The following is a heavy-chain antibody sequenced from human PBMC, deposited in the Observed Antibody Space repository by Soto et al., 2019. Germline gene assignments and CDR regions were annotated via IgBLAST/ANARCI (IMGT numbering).Heavy chain of an antibody. J-gene: IGHJ5*02. CDR3: ARSVGATIGP. CDR1: GGSISSYY. Sequence: SETLSLTCTVSGGSISSYYWSWIRPPPGKGLEWIGYIYYSGSTNYNPSLKSRVTISVDTSKNQFSLKLSSVTAADTAVYYCARSVGATIGPWGQGTLVTVSS. D-gene: IGHD1-26*01. V-gene: IGHV4-59*01. CDR2: IYYSGST.